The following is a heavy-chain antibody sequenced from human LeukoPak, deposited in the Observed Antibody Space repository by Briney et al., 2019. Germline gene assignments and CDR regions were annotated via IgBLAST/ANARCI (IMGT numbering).Heavy chain of an antibody. V-gene: IGHV3-21*01. Sequence: PGGSLRLSCAASGFTVSSIYMNWVRQAPGKGLEWVSSISSSSSYIYYADSVKGRFTISRDNAKNSLYLQMNGLRAEDTAVYYCARDCSGGSCLDYWGQGTLVTVSS. CDR3: ARDCSGGSCLDY. CDR2: ISSSSSYI. CDR1: GFTVSSIY. D-gene: IGHD2-15*01. J-gene: IGHJ4*02.